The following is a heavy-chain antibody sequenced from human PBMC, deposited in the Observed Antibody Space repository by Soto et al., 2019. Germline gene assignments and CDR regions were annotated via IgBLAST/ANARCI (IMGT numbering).Heavy chain of an antibody. CDR1: GFTFDEYA. Sequence: EVQLVESGGGLVQPGRSLRLSCAASGFTFDEYAMHWVRQAPGKGLEWVSRINCNSGSIAYADSVKGRFTISRDNAKNSLYLQMNSLRAEDTALYYCAKDIYRLQTVECYFDYWGQVTLVTVSS. CDR2: INCNSGSI. D-gene: IGHD2-21*02. J-gene: IGHJ4*02. CDR3: AKDIYRLQTVECYFDY. V-gene: IGHV3-9*01.